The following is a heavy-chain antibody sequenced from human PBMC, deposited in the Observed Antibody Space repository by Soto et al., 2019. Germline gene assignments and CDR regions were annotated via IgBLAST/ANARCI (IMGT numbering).Heavy chain of an antibody. D-gene: IGHD4-4*01. J-gene: IGHJ4*02. CDR1: GFPFSDAW. CDR2: IKRKADGETT. Sequence: GGSLRLSCAASGFPFSDAWMSWVRQPPGKGLEWVGRIKRKADGETTGYAAPVKGRFTISRDDSTNTLYLQMNNLKTEDTGVYYCMTDDIRSYSVALLGWGPVTQVTVSS. V-gene: IGHV3-15*01. CDR3: MTDDIRSYSVALLG.